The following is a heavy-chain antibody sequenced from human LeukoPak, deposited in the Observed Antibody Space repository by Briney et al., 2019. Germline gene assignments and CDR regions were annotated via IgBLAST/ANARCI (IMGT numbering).Heavy chain of an antibody. CDR3: TSPYGDLRDANSALDY. CDR1: GFTFSDYY. CDR2: ISSSGSTI. Sequence: PGGSLRLSCAASGFTFSDYYMSWIRQAPGKGLEWVSYISSSGSTIYYADSVKGRFTISRDNAKNSLYLQMNSLRAEDTAVYYCTSPYGDLRDANSALDYWGQGTLVTVSS. D-gene: IGHD4-17*01. V-gene: IGHV3-11*01. J-gene: IGHJ4*02.